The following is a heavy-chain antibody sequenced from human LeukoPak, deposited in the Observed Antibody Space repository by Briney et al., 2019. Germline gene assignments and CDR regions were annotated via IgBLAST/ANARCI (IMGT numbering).Heavy chain of an antibody. Sequence: PSETLSLTCAVSGYSISSGYYWGWSRPPPGEGLGWVGSIYHSGSTYYNPSLKSRVTISVDTSKNQFSLKLSSVTAADTAVYYCARISIAAARYFDYWGQGTLVTVSS. V-gene: IGHV4-38-2*01. CDR3: ARISIAAARYFDY. CDR2: IYHSGST. J-gene: IGHJ4*02. CDR1: GYSISSGYY. D-gene: IGHD6-13*01.